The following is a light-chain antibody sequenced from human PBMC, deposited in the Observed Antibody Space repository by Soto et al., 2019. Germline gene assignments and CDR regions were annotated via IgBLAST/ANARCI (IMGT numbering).Light chain of an antibody. J-gene: IGKJ1*01. CDR2: DAS. V-gene: IGKV1-5*01. Sequence: DIQMTQSPSTLSASVGDRVSITCRAMQNIERYMAWYQQKPGRAPSLIIYDASTLERGVPSRFSGSGSGTEFTLIISNLQPDDFATYYCQQFKDYVWTFGQGTKV. CDR3: QQFKDYVWT. CDR1: QNIERY.